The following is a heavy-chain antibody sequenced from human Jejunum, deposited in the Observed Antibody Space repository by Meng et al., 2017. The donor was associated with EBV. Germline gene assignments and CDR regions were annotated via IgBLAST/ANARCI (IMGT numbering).Heavy chain of an antibody. CDR1: GGSVNSGNVY. CDR3: AGLRYSGYDRAFDY. CDR2: IYYSGST. D-gene: IGHD5-12*01. J-gene: IGHJ4*02. Sequence: QLQPQESGPGLVKPSETLSLTCTVSGGSVNSGNVYWSWIRQPPGKGLEWIGYIYYSGSTNYIPSLKSRVTISLDTSKNQFSLKLSSVTAADTAVYYCAGLRYSGYDRAFDYWGQGALVTASS. V-gene: IGHV4-61*01.